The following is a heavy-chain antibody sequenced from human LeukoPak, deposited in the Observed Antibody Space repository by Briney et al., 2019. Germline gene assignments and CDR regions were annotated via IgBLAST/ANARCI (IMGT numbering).Heavy chain of an antibody. Sequence: SETLSLTCTVSGGSISSYYWSWIRQPPGKGLEWIGYIYYSGSTNYNPSPKSRVTISVDTSKNQFSLKLSSVTAADTAVYYCARARYGGSGWYLDYWGQGTLVTVSS. J-gene: IGHJ4*02. D-gene: IGHD6-19*01. V-gene: IGHV4-59*01. CDR1: GGSISSYY. CDR2: IYYSGST. CDR3: ARARYGGSGWYLDY.